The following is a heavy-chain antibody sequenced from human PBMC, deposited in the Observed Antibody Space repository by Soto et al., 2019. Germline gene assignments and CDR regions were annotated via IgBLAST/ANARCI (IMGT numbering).Heavy chain of an antibody. D-gene: IGHD3-10*01. CDR3: ARALYKYGTDY. CDR2: IKSDGSGA. Sequence: PGGSLRHSCGGSGFTFSRYWMHLGRQAPGKGLVWVSRIKSDGSGATYADSVQGRFTISRDNAKNSLDLQMNSLRAEDTAVYYCARALYKYGTDYWGQGTLVTVSS. J-gene: IGHJ4*02. CDR1: GFTFSRYW. V-gene: IGHV3-74*03.